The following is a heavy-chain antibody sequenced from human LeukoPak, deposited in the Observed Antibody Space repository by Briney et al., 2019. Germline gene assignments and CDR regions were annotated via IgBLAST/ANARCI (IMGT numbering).Heavy chain of an antibody. J-gene: IGHJ4*02. CDR1: GGSISSGGYY. CDR3: AREPRGWGSSGGYFDY. D-gene: IGHD3-10*01. Sequence: SQILSLTCTVSGGSISSGGYYWSWIRQHPGKGLEWIGYIYYSGSTNYNPSLKSRVTISVDTSKNQFSLKLSSVTAADTAVYYCAREPRGWGSSGGYFDYWGQGTLVTVSS. CDR2: IYYSGST. V-gene: IGHV4-31*03.